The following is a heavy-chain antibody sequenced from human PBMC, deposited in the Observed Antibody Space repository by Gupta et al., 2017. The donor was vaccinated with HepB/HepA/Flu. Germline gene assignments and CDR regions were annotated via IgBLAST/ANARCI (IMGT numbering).Heavy chain of an antibody. CDR2: INHSGST. J-gene: IGHJ6*03. Sequence: LDWLVEINHSGSTNYNPSLKSRVTISVDTSKNQFSLKLSSVTAADTAVYYCARGAVVPAATIYYYYYYMDVWGKGTTVTVSS. V-gene: IGHV4-34*01. CDR3: ARGAVVPAATIYYYYYYMDV. D-gene: IGHD2-2*01.